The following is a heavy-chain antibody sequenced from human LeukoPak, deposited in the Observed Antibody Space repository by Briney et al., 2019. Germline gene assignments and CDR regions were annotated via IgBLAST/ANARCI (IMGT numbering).Heavy chain of an antibody. D-gene: IGHD3-22*01. Sequence: GGSLRLSCAAPGVTFSSYGMHGVRQAPGKGRGWGAVIWSDGYKKYYAESVKGRFTVSRDTSKNTLYLQMNSLRAEDTAVYYCARDDDTTGHYSYFHHWGQGTLVTVSS. J-gene: IGHJ1*01. CDR2: IWSDGYKK. V-gene: IGHV3-33*01. CDR1: GVTFSSYG. CDR3: ARDDDTTGHYSYFHH.